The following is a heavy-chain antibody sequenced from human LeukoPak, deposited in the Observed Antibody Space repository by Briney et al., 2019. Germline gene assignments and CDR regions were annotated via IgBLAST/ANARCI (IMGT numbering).Heavy chain of an antibody. V-gene: IGHV1-18*01. CDR1: GYTFTSYG. Sequence: GASVKVSCKASGYTFTSYGISWVRQAPGQGLEWMGWISAYNGNTNYAQKLQGRVTMTTDTSTSTAYMELRSLRSDDTAVYYCARILKQWLVFRYYYYMDVWGKGTTVTISS. D-gene: IGHD6-19*01. CDR3: ARILKQWLVFRYYYYMDV. J-gene: IGHJ6*03. CDR2: ISAYNGNT.